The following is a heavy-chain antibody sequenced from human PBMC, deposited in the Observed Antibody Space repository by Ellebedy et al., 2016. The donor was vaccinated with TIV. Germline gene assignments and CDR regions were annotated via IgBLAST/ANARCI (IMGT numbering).Heavy chain of an antibody. J-gene: IGHJ5*02. CDR2: IHYSGST. CDR1: GGSISTQY. V-gene: IGHV4-59*08. D-gene: IGHD3-3*01. Sequence: SETLSLTXTVSGGSISTQYWSWIRQSPGKGLEWIGCIHYSGSTNYNPSLNSRVTISLDTSKNQFSLKLSSVTAADTAVFYCARQYDFRFDPWGQGILVTVSS. CDR3: ARQYDFRFDP.